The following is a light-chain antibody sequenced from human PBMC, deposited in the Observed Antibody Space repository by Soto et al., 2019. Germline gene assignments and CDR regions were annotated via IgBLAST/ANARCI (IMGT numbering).Light chain of an antibody. V-gene: IGLV2-14*01. J-gene: IGLJ3*02. CDR2: EVS. CDR3: SSYTSSSTLWV. Sequence: QSVLTQPASVSGSPGQSITISCTGTSSDVGGYNYVSWYQQHPGKAPKLMIYEVSNRPSGVSNRFSGSKSGNTASLTISGLQAEDEADYYCSSYTSSSTLWVFGEGTKVTVL. CDR1: SSDVGGYNY.